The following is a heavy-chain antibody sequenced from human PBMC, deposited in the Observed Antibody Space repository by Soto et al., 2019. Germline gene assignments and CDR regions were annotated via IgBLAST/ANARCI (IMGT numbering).Heavy chain of an antibody. CDR2: IIPILGIA. V-gene: IGHV1-69*02. J-gene: IGHJ4*02. Sequence: QVQLVQSGAEVKKPGSSVKVSCKASGGTFSSYTISWVRQAPGQGPEWMGRIIPILGIANYAQKFQGRVTISADKSTSTAYMELSSLRSEDTAVYDCARGYYDSSGYYYDWGQGTLVTVSS. CDR3: ARGYYDSSGYYYD. CDR1: GGTFSSYT. D-gene: IGHD3-22*01.